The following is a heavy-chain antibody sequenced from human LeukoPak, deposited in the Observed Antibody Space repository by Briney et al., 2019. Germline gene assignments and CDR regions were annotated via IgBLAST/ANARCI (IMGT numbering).Heavy chain of an antibody. D-gene: IGHD3-22*01. CDR3: ARAPSEIGGYYPEYFRH. V-gene: IGHV3-74*01. J-gene: IGHJ1*01. Sequence: GGSLRLSCAASGFTFSSYWMHWVPKPPGKGLVGVSRIKSDGSTNYADSVKGRFTISRDNAKNTVSLQMNSLRAEDAGVYYCARAPSEIGGYYPEYFRHWGQGTLVTVSS. CDR2: IKSDGST. CDR1: GFTFSSYW.